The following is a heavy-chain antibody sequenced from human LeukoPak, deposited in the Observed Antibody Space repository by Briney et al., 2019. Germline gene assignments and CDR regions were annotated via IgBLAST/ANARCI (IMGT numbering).Heavy chain of an antibody. CDR1: GGSISSYY. D-gene: IGHD6-13*01. CDR3: ARHGPYSSSWYQYFQH. V-gene: IGHV4-59*08. J-gene: IGHJ1*01. Sequence: PSETLSLTCTVSGGSISSYYWSWIRQPPGKGLEWIGYIYYSGSTSYNPSLKSRVTISVDTSKNQFSLKLSSVTAADTAVYYCARHGPYSSSWYQYFQHWGQGTLVTVSS. CDR2: IYYSGST.